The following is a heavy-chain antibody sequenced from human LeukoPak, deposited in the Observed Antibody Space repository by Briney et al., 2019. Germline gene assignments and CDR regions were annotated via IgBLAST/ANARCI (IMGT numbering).Heavy chain of an antibody. J-gene: IGHJ4*02. Sequence: PGGSLRLSCTASGFTFSSYAMSWVRQAPGKGLEWVSAISGSGGSTYYADSVKGRFTISRDNSKNTLYLQMNSLRAEDTAVYYCAKDRTGGDCLYPHWGQGTLVTVSS. V-gene: IGHV3-23*01. D-gene: IGHD2-21*02. CDR1: GFTFSSYA. CDR3: AKDRTGGDCLYPH. CDR2: ISGSGGST.